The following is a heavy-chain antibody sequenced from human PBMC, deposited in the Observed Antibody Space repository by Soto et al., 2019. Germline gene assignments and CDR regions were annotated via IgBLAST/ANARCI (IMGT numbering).Heavy chain of an antibody. Sequence: SVKVSCKASACTFRSYVISWVRQAPGQGLEWMGGIIPMFGTTNYAQNLQGRVTITADESTSTAYMELSSLRSDDTAVYYCARAVVVTGIQYYYNAMDAWGQGTTVTVSS. CDR3: ARAVVVTGIQYYYNAMDA. CDR1: ACTFRSYV. V-gene: IGHV1-69*13. D-gene: IGHD2-21*02. CDR2: IIPMFGTT. J-gene: IGHJ6*02.